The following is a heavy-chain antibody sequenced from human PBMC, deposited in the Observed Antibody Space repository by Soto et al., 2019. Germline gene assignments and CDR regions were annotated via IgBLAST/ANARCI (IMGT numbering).Heavy chain of an antibody. D-gene: IGHD2-15*01. V-gene: IGHV4-30-2*01. CDR2: IYHSGST. Sequence: QLQLQESGSGLVKPSQTLSLTCAVSGGSISSGGYSWSWIRQPPGKGLEWIGYIYHSGSTYYNPSLXCRVPISVDRSKNQFSLKLSSVPAADTAVYYCARGQVVAAQHWGQGTLVTVSS. J-gene: IGHJ4*02. CDR1: GGSISSGGYS. CDR3: ARGQVVAAQH.